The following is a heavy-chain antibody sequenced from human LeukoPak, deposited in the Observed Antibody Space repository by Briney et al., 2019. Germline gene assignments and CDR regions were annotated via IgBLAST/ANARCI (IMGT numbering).Heavy chain of an antibody. J-gene: IGHJ4*02. V-gene: IGHV3-43*01. Sequence: GGSLRLSCAASGFTFDDYTLHWVRQAPGKTLEWVSLINWHGTTYYADSVKDRFTISRDNSKNSLFLQMDTLRTEDTAFYYCVKDLSYESSGHVLEYWGRGTLVTVSS. D-gene: IGHD3-22*01. CDR3: VKDLSYESSGHVLEY. CDR1: GFTFDDYT. CDR2: INWHGTT.